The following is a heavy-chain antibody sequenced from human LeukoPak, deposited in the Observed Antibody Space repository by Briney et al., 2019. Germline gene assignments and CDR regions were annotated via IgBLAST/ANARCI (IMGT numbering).Heavy chain of an antibody. Sequence: GGSLRLSCAASGFTFSSYWMHWVRQAPGKGLVWVSRINSDGSSTSYADSVKGRFTISRDNAKNTLYLQMNSLRAEDTAVYYCARGAIVGASPRYNGLDVWGQGTTVTVSS. CDR1: GFTFSSYW. CDR2: INSDGSST. CDR3: ARGAIVGASPRYNGLDV. V-gene: IGHV3-74*01. D-gene: IGHD1-26*01. J-gene: IGHJ6*02.